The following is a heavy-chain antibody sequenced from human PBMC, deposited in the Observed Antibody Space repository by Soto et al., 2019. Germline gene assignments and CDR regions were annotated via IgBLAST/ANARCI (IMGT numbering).Heavy chain of an antibody. Sequence: GGSLRLSCFVSGFTFSIFGMHLVRQSPGKGLEWVSSISNDGSNQHYADSVKGRFTISRDNSKNKVYLQLNSLRGEDTAVYYCSRSRPTGRRDYQYYGMDVWGQGNAVTVSS. V-gene: IGHV3-30*03. J-gene: IGHJ6*02. D-gene: IGHD1-1*01. CDR2: ISNDGSNQ. CDR3: SRSRPTGRRDYQYYGMDV. CDR1: GFTFSIFG.